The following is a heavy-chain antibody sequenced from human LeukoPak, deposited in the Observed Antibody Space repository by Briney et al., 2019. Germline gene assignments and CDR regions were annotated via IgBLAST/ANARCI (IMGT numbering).Heavy chain of an antibody. CDR2: VYHGGST. J-gene: IGHJ4*02. V-gene: IGHV4-59*08. D-gene: IGHD3-22*01. CDR3: ARRGYYYDSSHYYYFDY. Sequence: SETLSLTCTVSGVSITSYYRSWIRQPPGKGLEWIGSVYHGGSTNDNPSLKSRVTTSVDTAKNQFSLKLSSVTAADTAVYYCARRGYYYDSSHYYYFDYWGQGTLVTVSS. CDR1: GVSITSYY.